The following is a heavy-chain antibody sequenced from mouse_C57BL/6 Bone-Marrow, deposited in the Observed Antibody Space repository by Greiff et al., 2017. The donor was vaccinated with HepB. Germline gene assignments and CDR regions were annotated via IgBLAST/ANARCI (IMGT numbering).Heavy chain of an antibody. CDR1: GYSITSGYY. J-gene: IGHJ4*01. Sequence: EVKVEESGPGLVKPSQSLSLTCSVTGYSITSGYYWNWIRQFPGNKLEWMGYISYDGSNNYNPSLKNRISITRDTSKNQFFLKLNSVTTEDTATYYCARGRGRGYYAMDYWGQGTSVTVSS. D-gene: IGHD3-3*01. CDR3: ARGRGRGYYAMDY. V-gene: IGHV3-6*01. CDR2: ISYDGSN.